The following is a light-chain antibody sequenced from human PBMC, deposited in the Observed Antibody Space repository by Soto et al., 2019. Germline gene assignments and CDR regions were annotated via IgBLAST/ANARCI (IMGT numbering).Light chain of an antibody. CDR3: MQGSYWPRT. Sequence: VMTQSPLSLPVTLGQPASISCRSSQSLLYTDGNTYLGWFQQRPGQSPRRLIYEVSNRDSGVPDRFSGSGSCTDFTLKISRVQAEDVGVYYCMQGSYWPRTFGQGTKVEIK. J-gene: IGKJ1*01. CDR1: QSLLYTDGNTY. CDR2: EVS. V-gene: IGKV2-30*01.